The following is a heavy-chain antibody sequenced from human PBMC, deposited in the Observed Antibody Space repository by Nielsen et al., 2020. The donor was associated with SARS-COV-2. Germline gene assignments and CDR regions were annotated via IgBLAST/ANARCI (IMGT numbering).Heavy chain of an antibody. Sequence: GESLKISCAASGLIFSSSWMVWVRQAPGKGLEWVANINEDGSVVNYVDSVKGRFTISRDNSKNTLYLQMNSLRAEDTAVYYCARGNGWGSYFDYWGQGTLVTVSS. D-gene: IGHD7-27*01. CDR2: INEDGSVV. CDR3: ARGNGWGSYFDY. V-gene: IGHV3-7*02. CDR1: GLIFSSSW. J-gene: IGHJ4*02.